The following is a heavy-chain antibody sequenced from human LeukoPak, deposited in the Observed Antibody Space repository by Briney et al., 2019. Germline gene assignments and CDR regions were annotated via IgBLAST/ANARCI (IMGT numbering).Heavy chain of an antibody. J-gene: IGHJ6*03. V-gene: IGHV3-48*03. Sequence: GGSLRLSCAASGFTFSSYEMNWVRQAPGKGLEWVSYISSSGSTIYYADSVKGRFTISRDNAKNSLYLQMNSLRAEDTAVYYCARASLSGSYYRYYYYYMDVWGKGTTVTISS. D-gene: IGHD1-26*01. CDR2: ISSSGSTI. CDR3: ARASLSGSYYRYYYYYMDV. CDR1: GFTFSSYE.